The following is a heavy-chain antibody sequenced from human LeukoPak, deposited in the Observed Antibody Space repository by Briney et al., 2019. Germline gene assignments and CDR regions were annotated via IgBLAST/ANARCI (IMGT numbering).Heavy chain of an antibody. D-gene: IGHD5-24*01. Sequence: GASVKVSCKASGYTFTTYDINWVRQATGQGLEWMGYMNPNSGKTVYAQNFLGRLTISIDTSINTAYMELSNLRSDDTAVYYCARAVGYKGFLDYWGQGTLVTVSS. J-gene: IGHJ4*02. CDR3: ARAVGYKGFLDY. CDR2: MNPNSGKT. V-gene: IGHV1-8*03. CDR1: GYTFTTYD.